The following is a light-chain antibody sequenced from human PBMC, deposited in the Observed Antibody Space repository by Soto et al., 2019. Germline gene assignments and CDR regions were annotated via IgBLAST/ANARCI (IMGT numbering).Light chain of an antibody. CDR3: SSYTSSSTRVV. CDR2: EVS. J-gene: IGLJ1*01. CDR1: NSDIGDYNY. Sequence: QSVLTQPASVSGSPGQSITISCTGANSDIGDYNYVSWYQQYPGKAPKLMIFEVSNRPSGVSNRFSGSKSGSTVSLTISGLRADDEADYHCSSYTSSSTRVVFGTGTKLTVL. V-gene: IGLV2-14*01.